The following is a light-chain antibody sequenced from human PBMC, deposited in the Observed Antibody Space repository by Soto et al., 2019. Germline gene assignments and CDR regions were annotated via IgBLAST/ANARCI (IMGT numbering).Light chain of an antibody. Sequence: DIQMTQSPSSLSASVGDRVTITCRASQSVSSYLNWYQQKPGKAPNLLIYAASSLQSGVPSRFSGSGSGTDFTLTISSLQPEDFATYYCQRYDNWPLTFGGGTKVEIK. CDR1: QSVSSY. V-gene: IGKV1-39*01. J-gene: IGKJ4*01. CDR2: AAS. CDR3: QRYDNWPLT.